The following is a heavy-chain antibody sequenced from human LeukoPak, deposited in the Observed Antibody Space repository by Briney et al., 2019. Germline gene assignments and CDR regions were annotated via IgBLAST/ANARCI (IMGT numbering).Heavy chain of an antibody. D-gene: IGHD3-22*01. J-gene: IGHJ4*02. Sequence: ASVKVSCKASGYTFGAYYMYWVRQAPGQGLEWMGWIRPNSGGTNYTQKFQGRVTMTRDTSISTAYMELSSLRSGDTAVYYCAREDYYDSSGYYFPFDFWGQGTLVTVSS. V-gene: IGHV1-2*02. CDR3: AREDYYDSSGYYFPFDF. CDR1: GYTFGAYY. CDR2: IRPNSGGT.